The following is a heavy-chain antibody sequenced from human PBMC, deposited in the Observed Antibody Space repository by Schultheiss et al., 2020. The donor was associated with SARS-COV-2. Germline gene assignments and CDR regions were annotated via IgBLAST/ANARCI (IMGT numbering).Heavy chain of an antibody. J-gene: IGHJ4*02. Sequence: GGSLRLSCVASGFTFSGYGMHWVRQAPGKGLEWVAVIWYDGSNKYYADSVKGRFTISRDNSKNTLYLQMNSLRAEDTAVYYCARVTASGYSSSWPDYWGQGTLVTVSS. CDR3: ARVTASGYSSSWPDY. D-gene: IGHD6-13*01. V-gene: IGHV3-33*01. CDR2: IWYDGSNK. CDR1: GFTFSGYG.